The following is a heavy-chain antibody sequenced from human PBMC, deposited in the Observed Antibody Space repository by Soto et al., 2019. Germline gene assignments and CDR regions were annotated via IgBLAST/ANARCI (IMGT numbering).Heavy chain of an antibody. CDR1: GGSISSYY. Sequence: SETLSLTCTVSGGSISSYYWSWIRQPPGKGLEWIGYIYYSGSTNYNPSLKSRVTISVDTSKNQFSLKLSSVTAADTAVYYCARTASAAGPHNRFAPWGQGTLVTVSS. CDR2: IYYSGST. V-gene: IGHV4-59*01. D-gene: IGHD6-13*01. J-gene: IGHJ5*02. CDR3: ARTASAAGPHNRFAP.